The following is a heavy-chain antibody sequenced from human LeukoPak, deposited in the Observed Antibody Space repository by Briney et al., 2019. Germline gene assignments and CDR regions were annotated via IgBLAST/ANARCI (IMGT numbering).Heavy chain of an antibody. CDR1: GGSISSSSYY. J-gene: IGHJ3*02. CDR2: IYYSGST. V-gene: IGHV4-39*01. CDR3: ARHVAGIAARPGAFDI. Sequence: SETLSLTCTVSGGSISSSSYYWGWIRQPPGKGLEWIGSIYYSGSTYYNPSLKSRVTISVDTSKNQFSLKLSSVTAADTAVYYCARHVAGIAARPGAFDIWGQGTMVTVSS. D-gene: IGHD6-6*01.